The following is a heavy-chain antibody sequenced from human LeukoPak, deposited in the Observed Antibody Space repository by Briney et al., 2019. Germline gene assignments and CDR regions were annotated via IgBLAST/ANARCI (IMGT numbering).Heavy chain of an antibody. V-gene: IGHV4-4*07. CDR3: ARGLSVSFFSWFDP. Sequence: SETLSLTCTVSGGSISSYYWSWIRQPAGKGLEWIGRIYTSGSTNYNPSLKSRVTMSVDTSKNQFSLKLSSVTAADTAMYYCARGLSVSFFSWFDPWGQGTLVTVSS. CDR1: GGSISSYY. D-gene: IGHD2/OR15-2a*01. J-gene: IGHJ5*02. CDR2: IYTSGST.